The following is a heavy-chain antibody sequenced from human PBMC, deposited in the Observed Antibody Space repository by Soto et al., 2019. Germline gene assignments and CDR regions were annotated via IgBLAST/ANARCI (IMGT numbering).Heavy chain of an antibody. D-gene: IGHD2-2*02. CDR1: GFTFSSYL. CDR2: ISGSGASK. V-gene: IGHV3-23*01. CDR3: AKSGPYCSSISCYTAGFDY. J-gene: IGHJ4*02. Sequence: EVQLLESGGGLVQPGGSLRLSCAASGFTFSSYLMTWVRQAPGKGLEWVSGISGSGASKDYADSVRGRFTISRDNSKNTLYLQMSSLSDEDTAVYFCAKSGPYCSSISCYTAGFDYWGQGTQVTVSS.